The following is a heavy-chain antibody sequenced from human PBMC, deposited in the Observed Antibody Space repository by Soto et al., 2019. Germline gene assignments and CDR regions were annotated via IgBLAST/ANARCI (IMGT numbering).Heavy chain of an antibody. CDR1: GFDFSGYG. CDR3: ARDLGRGKYFDY. CDR2: IGHDGNSR. J-gene: IGHJ4*02. Sequence: QVQMVESGGAVVQPGGSLRLSCAASGFDFSGYGMHWLRQTPGKGLEWVSVIGHDGNSRDYGDSVKGRFTISRDNPTNTLYLQLNSLSAEDTGVYYCARDLGRGKYFDYWGQGTLVTVSS. V-gene: IGHV3-33*01. D-gene: IGHD3-10*01.